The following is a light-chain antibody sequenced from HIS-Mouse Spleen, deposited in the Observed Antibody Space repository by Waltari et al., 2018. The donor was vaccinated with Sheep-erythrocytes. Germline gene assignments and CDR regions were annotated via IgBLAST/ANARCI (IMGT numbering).Light chain of an antibody. CDR2: LGS. CDR1: QSLLHSNGYNY. CDR3: MQALQTPLT. J-gene: IGKJ4*01. V-gene: IGKV2-28*01. Sequence: DIGMTQYPLSLPVTPGEPASISCRSTQSLLHSNGYNYLDWYLQKHGQSPQLLIYLGSNRASGVPDRFSGSGSGTDFTLKISRVEAEDVGVYYCMQALQTPLTFGGGTKVEIK.